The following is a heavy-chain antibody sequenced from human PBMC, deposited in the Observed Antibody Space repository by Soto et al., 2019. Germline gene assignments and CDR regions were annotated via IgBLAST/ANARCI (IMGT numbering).Heavy chain of an antibody. D-gene: IGHD3-9*01. CDR2: ISYDGSNK. J-gene: IGHJ3*02. CDR1: GFTFSSYA. V-gene: IGHV3-30-3*01. CDR3: ARDATYYDILTGYSPDAFDI. Sequence: GGSLRLSCAASGFTFSSYAMHWVRQAPGKGLEWVAVISYDGSNKYYADSVKGRFTISRDNSKNTLYLQMNSLRAKDTAVYYCARDATYYDILTGYSPDAFDIWGQGTMVTVSS.